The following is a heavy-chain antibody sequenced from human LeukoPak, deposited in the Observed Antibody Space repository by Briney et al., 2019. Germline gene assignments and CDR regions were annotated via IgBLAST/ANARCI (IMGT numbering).Heavy chain of an antibody. CDR1: GFTFDDYT. CDR2: ISWDGGST. D-gene: IGHD6-19*01. CDR3: AKDIGSGWRGGMDV. V-gene: IGHV3-43*01. Sequence: GGSLRLSCAASGFTFDDYTMHWVRQAPGKGLEWVSLISWDGGSTYYADSVKGRFTISRDNSKNSLYLQMNSLRTEDTALYYCAKDIGSGWRGGMDVWGQGTTVTVSS. J-gene: IGHJ6*02.